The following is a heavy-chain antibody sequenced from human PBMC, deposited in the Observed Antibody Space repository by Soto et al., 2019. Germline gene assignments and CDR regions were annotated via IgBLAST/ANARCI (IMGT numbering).Heavy chain of an antibody. D-gene: IGHD3-22*01. Sequence: SETLSLTCTVSGGSISSGGYYWSWIRQHPGKGLEWIGYIYYSGSTYYNPSLKSRVTISVATSKNQFSLKLSSVTAADTAVYYCARDHQNDSSSFDYWGQGTLVTVSS. CDR3: ARDHQNDSSSFDY. CDR2: IYYSGST. V-gene: IGHV4-31*03. J-gene: IGHJ4*02. CDR1: GGSISSGGYY.